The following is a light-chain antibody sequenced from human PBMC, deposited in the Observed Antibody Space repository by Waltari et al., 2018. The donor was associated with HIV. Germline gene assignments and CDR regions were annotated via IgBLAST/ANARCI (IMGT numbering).Light chain of an antibody. Sequence: DIQMTQSPSSVSASVGGRVTITCRASHSVGTWLNWYQQYPGKAPNRLIFGASTLHSGVPSRFSGSGSGTVFTLAISNLQPEDFATYYCQQSNSLPFTFGPGTKV. J-gene: IGKJ3*01. CDR1: HSVGTW. CDR3: QQSNSLPFT. V-gene: IGKV1-12*02. CDR2: GAS.